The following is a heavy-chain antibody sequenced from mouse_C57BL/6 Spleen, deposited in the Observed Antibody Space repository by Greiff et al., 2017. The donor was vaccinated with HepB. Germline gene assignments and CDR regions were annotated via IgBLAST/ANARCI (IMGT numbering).Heavy chain of an antibody. CDR3: ARSATVVATDY. Sequence: QVQLQQSGAELVKPGASVKISCKASGYAFSSYWMNWVKQRPGKGLEWIGQIYPGDGDTNYNGKFKGKATLTADKSSSTAYMQLSSLTSEDSAVYFCARSATVVATDYWGQGTTLTVSS. CDR2: IYPGDGDT. J-gene: IGHJ2*01. CDR1: GYAFSSYW. D-gene: IGHD1-1*01. V-gene: IGHV1-80*01.